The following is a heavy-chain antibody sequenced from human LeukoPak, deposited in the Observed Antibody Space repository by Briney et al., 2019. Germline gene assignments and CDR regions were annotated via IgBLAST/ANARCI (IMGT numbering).Heavy chain of an antibody. CDR3: ARDSDYVGGYSHYYYFFYLDV. Sequence: GRSLRLSCAASGFTFSSYAMHWVRQAPGKGLEWVAVISYNGSYKYYADSVKGRFTISRDNSKNPLYLQMNSLRAEDTAVYYCARDSDYVGGYSHYYYFFYLDVWGKGTTVTVSS. CDR2: ISYNGSYK. V-gene: IGHV3-30*01. J-gene: IGHJ6*03. CDR1: GFTFSSYA. D-gene: IGHD5-18*01.